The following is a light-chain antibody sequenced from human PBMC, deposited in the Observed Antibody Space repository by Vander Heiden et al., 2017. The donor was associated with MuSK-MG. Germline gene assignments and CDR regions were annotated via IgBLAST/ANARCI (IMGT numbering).Light chain of an antibody. V-gene: IGLV3-1*01. CDR1: KLGDKY. J-gene: IGLJ2*01. CDR2: QDT. CDR3: QAWDSSTVV. Sequence: SYELTQTLSVSVSPGQTASIPCSADKLGDKYSFWYQQKSGQSPVLVIYQDTKRPSGIPERFSGSNSGDTTTLTISGTQAMDEADYYCQAWDSSTVVFGGGTKLTVL.